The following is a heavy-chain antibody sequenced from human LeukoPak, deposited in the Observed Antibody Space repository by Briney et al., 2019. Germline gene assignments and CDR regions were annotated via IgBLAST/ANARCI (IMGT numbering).Heavy chain of an antibody. J-gene: IGHJ6*02. Sequence: GGSLRLSCVASGFTFSSFAMTWVRQAPGKGLEWVSGVSAGADATYYANSIRGRFTISRDNSKNTLYLQMNSLRAEDTAVYYCAKGGGAPPYYYYGMDVWGQGTTVTVSS. CDR2: VSAGADAT. CDR3: AKGGGAPPYYYYGMDV. V-gene: IGHV3-23*01. CDR1: GFTFSSFA. D-gene: IGHD3-16*01.